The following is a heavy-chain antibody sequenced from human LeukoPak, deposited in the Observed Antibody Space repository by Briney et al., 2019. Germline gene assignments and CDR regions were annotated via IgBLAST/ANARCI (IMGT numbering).Heavy chain of an antibody. CDR3: ATESYGGA. J-gene: IGHJ4*02. V-gene: IGHV3-53*01. CDR1: DFTVSSNS. Sequence: GGSLRLSRAASDFTVSSNSMSWVRQAPGKGLEWVSVTYSSGSTHYADSVKGRFTISRDSSKNTLYLQMNSLRAEDTAVYYCATESYGGAWGQGTLVTVSS. D-gene: IGHD1-26*01. CDR2: TYSSGST.